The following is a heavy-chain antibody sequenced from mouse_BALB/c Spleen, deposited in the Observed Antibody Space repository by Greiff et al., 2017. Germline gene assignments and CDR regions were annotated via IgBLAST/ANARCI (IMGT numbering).Heavy chain of an antibody. CDR1: GYTFTSYW. Sequence: VQLQQPGAELVRPGASVKLSCKASGYTFTSYWINWVKQRPGQGLEWIGNIYPSDSYTNYNQKFKDKATLTVDKSSSTAYMQLSSPTSEDSAVYYCTRETYDCAMDYWGQGTSVTVSS. CDR3: TRETYDCAMDY. CDR2: IYPSDSYT. D-gene: IGHD2-12*01. V-gene: IGHV1-69*02. J-gene: IGHJ4*01.